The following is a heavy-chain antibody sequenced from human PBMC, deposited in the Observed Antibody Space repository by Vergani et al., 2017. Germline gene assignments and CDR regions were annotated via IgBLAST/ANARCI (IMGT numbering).Heavy chain of an antibody. CDR2: INHSGST. CDR1: GGSFSGYY. CDR3: AGLNGHYYYYSIDV. Sequence: QVQLQQWGAGLLKPSETLSLTCAVSGGSFSGYYWSWIRQPPGKGLEWIGEINHSGSTNYNTSLKSRVPISVDTSKTQFSLKLSSVIAADTAVYYCAGLNGHYYYYSIDVWGKGTTVTVSS. J-gene: IGHJ6*03. V-gene: IGHV4-34*01.